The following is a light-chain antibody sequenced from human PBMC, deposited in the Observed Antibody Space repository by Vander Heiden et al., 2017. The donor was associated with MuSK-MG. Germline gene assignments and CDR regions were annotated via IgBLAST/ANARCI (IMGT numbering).Light chain of an antibody. Sequence: EIVLTQSPATLSLSPGERATLSCRASQSVSSYLAWYKQKPGQAPRLLIYDASNRATGIKARFSGSGVGTDFTLTISSREPEDFAVYYCQQRTNGLRSITFGGGTKVEIK. V-gene: IGKV3-11*01. J-gene: IGKJ4*01. CDR2: DAS. CDR3: QQRTNGLRSIT. CDR1: QSVSSY.